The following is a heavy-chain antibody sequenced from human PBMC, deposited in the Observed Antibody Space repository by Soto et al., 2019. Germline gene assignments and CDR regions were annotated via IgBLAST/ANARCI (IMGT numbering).Heavy chain of an antibody. V-gene: IGHV3-30*18. CDR1: GFTFSSYG. Sequence: SGGSLRLSCAASGFTFSSYGMHWVRQAPGKGLEWVAVISYDGSNKYYADSVKGRFTISRGNSKNTLYLQMNSLRAEDTAVYYCAKEYYDFWSGPTYYYYYGMDVWGQGTTVTVSS. CDR3: AKEYYDFWSGPTYYYYYGMDV. CDR2: ISYDGSNK. J-gene: IGHJ6*02. D-gene: IGHD3-3*01.